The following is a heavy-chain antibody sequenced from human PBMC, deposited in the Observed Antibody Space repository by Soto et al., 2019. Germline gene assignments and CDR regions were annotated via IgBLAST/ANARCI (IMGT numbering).Heavy chain of an antibody. Sequence: ASVKVSCKASGYTFTSYDINWVRQPTRQGLEWMGWMNPNSGNTGYAQKFQGIVTMTRNTSISTAYMELSSLRSEDTAVYYCARDRAARHSLRASYYYYGIDVWGQGTTVTVSS. CDR3: ARDRAARHSLRASYYYYGIDV. V-gene: IGHV1-8*01. D-gene: IGHD6-6*01. CDR1: GYTFTSYD. CDR2: MNPNSGNT. J-gene: IGHJ6*02.